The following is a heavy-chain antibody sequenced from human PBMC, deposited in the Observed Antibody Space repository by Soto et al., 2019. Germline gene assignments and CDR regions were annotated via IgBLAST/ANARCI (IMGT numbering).Heavy chain of an antibody. V-gene: IGHV3-30*18. CDR1: GFIFSRYD. D-gene: IGHD3-10*01. J-gene: IGHJ6*02. CDR3: AKDLGSGKPYYYYAMDV. Sequence: QVQLVESGGGVVQPGRSLRLSCAASGFIFSRYDMHWVRQAPGKGLEWVAVISYDGSNKYYAESVKGRFIISRDKSENTLNLQMNSLRAEDTAVYYCAKDLGSGKPYYYYAMDVWGQGTTVTVSS. CDR2: ISYDGSNK.